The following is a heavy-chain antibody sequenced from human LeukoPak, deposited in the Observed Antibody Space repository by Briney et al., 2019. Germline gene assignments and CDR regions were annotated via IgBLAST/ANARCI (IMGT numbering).Heavy chain of an antibody. CDR2: IIPILGIA. Sequence: GASVKVSCKASGYTFTSYAMHWVRQAPGQRLEWMGRIIPILGIANYAQKFQGRVTITADKSTSTAYMELSSLRSEDTAVYYCARVGLGYCSGGSCPAFDYWGQGTLVTVSS. CDR1: GYTFTSYA. V-gene: IGHV1-69*04. D-gene: IGHD2-15*01. J-gene: IGHJ4*02. CDR3: ARVGLGYCSGGSCPAFDY.